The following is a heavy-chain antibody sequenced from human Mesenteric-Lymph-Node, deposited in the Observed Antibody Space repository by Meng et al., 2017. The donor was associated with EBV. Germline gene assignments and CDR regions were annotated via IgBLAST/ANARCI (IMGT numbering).Heavy chain of an antibody. CDR1: GFTFSNYG. D-gene: IGHD4-17*01. CDR2: ISNDGSDE. Sequence: QVALVESGGGVVAAGRALRLSCAASGFTFSNYGLHWVRHAPGKGLERLAVISNDGSDEYYADSVKGRFTISRENSKNTVFLQMRSLRADETAVYYCAKVVRGDYGDYFDYWGPGTLVTVSS. CDR3: AKVVRGDYGDYFDY. V-gene: IGHV3-30*18. J-gene: IGHJ4*02.